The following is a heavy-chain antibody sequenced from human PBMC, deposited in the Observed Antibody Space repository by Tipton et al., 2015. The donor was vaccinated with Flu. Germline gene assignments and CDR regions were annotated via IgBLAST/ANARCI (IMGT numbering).Heavy chain of an antibody. CDR2: IRNKAKSYTT. Sequence: SLRLSCAASGFTFSDYYMNWVRQAPGKGLEWVARIRNKAKSYTTEYAASVKGRFTISRDDSKKSLYLQMNSLKTEDTALYYCARDTNGTPDDQWGQGSLVTVSS. J-gene: IGHJ4*02. V-gene: IGHV3-72*01. CDR1: GFTFSDYY. D-gene: IGHD2-8*01. CDR3: ARDTNGTPDDQ.